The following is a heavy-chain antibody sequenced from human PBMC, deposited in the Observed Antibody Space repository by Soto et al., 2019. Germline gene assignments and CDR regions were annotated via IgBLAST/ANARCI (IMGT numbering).Heavy chain of an antibody. CDR3: ARSRVVVAATELDY. D-gene: IGHD2-15*01. CDR2: INAGNGNT. CDR1: GYTFTSYA. V-gene: IGHV1-3*01. Sequence: ASVKVSCKASGYTFTSYAMHWVRQAPGQRLEWMGWINAGNGNTKYSQKFQGRVTITRDTSASTAYMELSSLRSEDTAVYYCARSRVVVAATELDYWGQGTLVTVS. J-gene: IGHJ4*02.